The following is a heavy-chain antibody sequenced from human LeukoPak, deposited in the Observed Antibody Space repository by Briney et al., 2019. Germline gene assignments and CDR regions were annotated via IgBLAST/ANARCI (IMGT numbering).Heavy chain of an antibody. D-gene: IGHD6-19*01. CDR3: AKTGRPNNSGWYRWFDP. Sequence: PLDTLSLTCTVSGDSISTYYWSWIRQPPGKGLEWIGCICNSGGTNYNPSLKSRVTISVDTSKNQFSLNLSSVTAADTAVYYCAKTGRPNNSGWYRWFDPWGQGTLVTVSS. CDR2: ICNSGGT. J-gene: IGHJ5*02. V-gene: IGHV4-4*09. CDR1: GDSISTYY.